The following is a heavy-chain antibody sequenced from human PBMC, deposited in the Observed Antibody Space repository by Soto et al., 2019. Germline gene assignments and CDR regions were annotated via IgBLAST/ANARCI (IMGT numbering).Heavy chain of an antibody. CDR3: ARGSTTEKVDS. CDR2: IYNGGST. CDR1: GGSISDHY. D-gene: IGHD4-17*01. Sequence: PSETLSLTCTVSGGSISDHYYMWIRQPPGRGLEYIAYIYNGGSTNYNPSLKSRVTISVDTSKNQFSLKLTSVTAADTAVYYCARGSTTEKVDSWGQGTLVTVSS. V-gene: IGHV4-59*11. J-gene: IGHJ4*02.